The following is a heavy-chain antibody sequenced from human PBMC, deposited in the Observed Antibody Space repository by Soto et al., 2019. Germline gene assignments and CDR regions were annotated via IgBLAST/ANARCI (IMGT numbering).Heavy chain of an antibody. J-gene: IGHJ5*02. CDR1: SGSISSNYW. Sequence: QVHLQESGPGLVKPSETLSLTCAVSSGSISSNYWWTWVRQSPGKGLEWIGESDHSGSTNYNPSLKIRVTISVDKSKNQFSLKLTSVIAADTAVYFCAAVSGGCSRTTCQIDPWGQGTLVTVSS. CDR2: SDHSGST. V-gene: IGHV4-4*02. CDR3: AAVSGGCSRTTCQIDP. D-gene: IGHD2-2*01.